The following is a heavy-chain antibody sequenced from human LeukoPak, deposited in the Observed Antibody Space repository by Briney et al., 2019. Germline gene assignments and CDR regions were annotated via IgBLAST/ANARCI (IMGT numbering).Heavy chain of an antibody. CDR1: GYTLTELS. V-gene: IGHV1-24*01. CDR3: ATFMVLGPLYYFDY. J-gene: IGHJ4*02. Sequence: GASVKVSCKVSGYTLTELSMHWVRRAPGKGLEWMGGFDPEDGETIYAQKFQGRVTMTEDTSTDTAYMELSSLRSEDTAVYYCATFMVLGPLYYFDYWGQGTLVTVSS. D-gene: IGHD3-10*01. CDR2: FDPEDGET.